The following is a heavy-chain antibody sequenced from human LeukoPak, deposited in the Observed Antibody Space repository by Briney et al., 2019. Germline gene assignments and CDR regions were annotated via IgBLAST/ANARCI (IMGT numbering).Heavy chain of an antibody. J-gene: IGHJ5*02. CDR1: GFTFSNAW. CDR3: TPGPMELFSYRFDP. V-gene: IGHV3-15*01. CDR2: IKSKTDGGTI. D-gene: IGHD1-26*01. Sequence: GGSLRLSCAASGFTFSNAWMSWVRQAPGKGLEWVGRIKSKTDGGTIDYAAPVKGRFTISRDDSKNTLYLQMNSLKTEDTAVYYCTPGPMELFSYRFDPWGQGTLVTVSS.